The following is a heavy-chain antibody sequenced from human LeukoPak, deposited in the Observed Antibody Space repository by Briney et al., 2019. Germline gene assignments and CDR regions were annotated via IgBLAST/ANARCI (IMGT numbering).Heavy chain of an antibody. D-gene: IGHD2-2*01. CDR1: GYTFTGDY. CDR3: ARRAGYCSSSNCYDFGY. V-gene: IGHV1-2*02. J-gene: IGHJ4*02. Sequence: ASVKVSCKASGYTFTGDYIHWMRQAPGQGLEWMGWINPNSGGTKYVQKFQGRVTMTRDTSISTAYMELNSLRSDDTALYYCARRAGYCSSSNCYDFGYWGQGTLVTVSS. CDR2: INPNSGGT.